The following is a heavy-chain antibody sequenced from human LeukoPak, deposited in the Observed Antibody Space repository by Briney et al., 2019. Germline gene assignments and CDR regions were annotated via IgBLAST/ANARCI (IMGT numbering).Heavy chain of an antibody. J-gene: IGHJ3*02. Sequence: GGSLRLSCAASGFTFSSYGMHWVRQAPGKGLEWVSSISSSSSYIYYADSVKGRFTISRDNAKNSLYLQMNSLRAEDTAVYYCARDRELGYYYDSSGYQKLDAFDIWGQGTMVTVSS. V-gene: IGHV3-21*01. CDR3: ARDRELGYYYDSSGYQKLDAFDI. D-gene: IGHD3-22*01. CDR2: ISSSSSYI. CDR1: GFTFSSYG.